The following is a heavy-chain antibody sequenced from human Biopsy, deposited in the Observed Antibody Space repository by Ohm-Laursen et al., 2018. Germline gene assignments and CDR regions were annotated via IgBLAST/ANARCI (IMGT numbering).Heavy chain of an antibody. J-gene: IGHJ4*02. D-gene: IGHD2-8*01. CDR2: INCKTGAT. V-gene: IGHV1-2*02. CDR1: SYTFTDYS. Sequence: ASVKVSCKASSYTFTDYSIHWMRQAPGQGLEWLGYINCKTGATNYAQRFQGTVTMTRDTSISTAYLALGSLRSADTAIYYCARDPLNGHKHFDYWGQGSLVTVSS. CDR3: ARDPLNGHKHFDY.